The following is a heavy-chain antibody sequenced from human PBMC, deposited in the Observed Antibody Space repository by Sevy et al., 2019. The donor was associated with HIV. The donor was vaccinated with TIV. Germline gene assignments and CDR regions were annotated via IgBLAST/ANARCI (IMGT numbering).Heavy chain of an antibody. V-gene: IGHV3-49*04. D-gene: IGHD3-16*01. J-gene: IGHJ4*02. CDR3: TRGGSMLMLSPWDY. Sequence: GSLRLSCVASGFIFGDYAMSWVRQAPGKGLEWVGFIRRRAFGGTTQYAASVKGRFTILRDDSKSIAYLQMNSLKTGDTAVYYCTRGGSMLMLSPWDYWGPGTLVTVSS. CDR1: GFIFGDYA. CDR2: IRRRAFGGTT.